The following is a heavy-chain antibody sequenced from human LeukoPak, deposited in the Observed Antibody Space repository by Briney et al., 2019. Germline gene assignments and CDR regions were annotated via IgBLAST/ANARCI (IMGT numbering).Heavy chain of an antibody. J-gene: IGHJ4*02. CDR1: GFTFSRYW. CDR3: ARGWDYDFWSGYYRPFDY. Sequence: GGSLRLSCAASGFTFSRYWMSWARQAPGKGLEWVANIKQDGSEKYHVDSVKGRFTISRDNAKNSLYLQMNSLRAEDTAVYYCARGWDYDFWSGYYRPFDYWGQGTLVTVSS. D-gene: IGHD3-3*01. CDR2: IKQDGSEK. V-gene: IGHV3-7*01.